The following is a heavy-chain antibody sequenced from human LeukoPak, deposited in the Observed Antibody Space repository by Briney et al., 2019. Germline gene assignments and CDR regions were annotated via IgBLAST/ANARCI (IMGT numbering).Heavy chain of an antibody. J-gene: IGHJ3*02. CDR3: ARTRGIVGAPGAFDI. V-gene: IGHV1-18*01. Sequence: ASVKLSCKASGYTFASYGISWVRQAPGQGLEWMGWISAYNGNTNYAQKLQGRVTMTTDTSTITAYMELRSLRSDDTAVYYYARTRGIVGAPGAFDIWGQGTMVTVSS. CDR2: ISAYNGNT. CDR1: GYTFASYG. D-gene: IGHD1-26*01.